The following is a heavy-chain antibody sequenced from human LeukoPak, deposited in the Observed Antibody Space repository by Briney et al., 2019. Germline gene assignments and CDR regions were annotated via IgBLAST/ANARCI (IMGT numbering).Heavy chain of an antibody. CDR3: ARLDYGDYADLDY. Sequence: GESLKISCKGSGYSFTSYWISWVRQMPGKGLEWMGRIDPSDSYTNYSPSFHGHVTISADKSISTAYLQWSSLKASDTAMHYCARLDYGDYADLDYWGQGTLVTVSS. CDR1: GYSFTSYW. D-gene: IGHD4-17*01. V-gene: IGHV5-10-1*01. J-gene: IGHJ4*02. CDR2: IDPSDSYT.